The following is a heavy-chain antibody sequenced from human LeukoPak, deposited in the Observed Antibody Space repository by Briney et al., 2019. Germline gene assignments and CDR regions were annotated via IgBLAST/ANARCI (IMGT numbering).Heavy chain of an antibody. J-gene: IGHJ3*02. CDR1: GYTFTGYY. CDR3: ARDSLSSYYDSSGPDAFDI. V-gene: IGHV1-2*02. Sequence: ASVKLSCKASGYTFTGYYMHWVRQAPGQGLEWMGWINPNSGGTNYAQKFQARVTITRDTSTSTSYMELSRLRSDDTAVYYCARDSLSSYYDSSGPDAFDIWGQGTMVTVSS. CDR2: INPNSGGT. D-gene: IGHD3-22*01.